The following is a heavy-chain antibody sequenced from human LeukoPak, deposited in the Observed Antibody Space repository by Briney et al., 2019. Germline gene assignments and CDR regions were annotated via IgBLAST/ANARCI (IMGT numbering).Heavy chain of an antibody. CDR1: GFTFSSYS. J-gene: IGHJ2*01. D-gene: IGHD3-22*01. CDR2: ISSSSSYI. CDR3: ARGPMTYYYDSSGYFDL. Sequence: GGSLRLSCAASGFTFSSYSMNRVRQAPGKGLEWVSSISSSSSYIYYADSVKGRFTISRDNAKNSLYLQMNSLRAEDTAVYYCARGPMTYYYDSSGYFDLWGRGTLVTVSS. V-gene: IGHV3-21*01.